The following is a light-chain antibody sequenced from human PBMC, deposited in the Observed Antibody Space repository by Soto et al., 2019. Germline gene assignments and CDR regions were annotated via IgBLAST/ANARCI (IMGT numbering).Light chain of an antibody. Sequence: THSPFSLPAPLGEPASIPSRLSQAPLLGKGNTNLDWYLQKPGQSPQLLIYLGSIRASGVPDRFSGSGSGTDFTLKITRVEAEDVGVYYCMQAIQAPRTFGLGTKVEIK. J-gene: IGKJ1*01. CDR2: LGS. CDR1: QAPLLGKGNTN. V-gene: IGKV2-28*01. CDR3: MQAIQAPRT.